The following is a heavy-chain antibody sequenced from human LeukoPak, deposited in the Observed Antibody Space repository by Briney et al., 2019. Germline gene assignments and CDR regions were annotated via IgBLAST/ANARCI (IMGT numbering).Heavy chain of an antibody. Sequence: SETLSLTCTVSGGSISSYYCNWIRQPPGKGPEWIGYIYYIGSTNYNPSLKSRVTISVETSKNQFSLKLNSVTAADTAVYYCATGAGGWFDPWGQGTLVTVSS. J-gene: IGHJ5*02. V-gene: IGHV4-59*01. CDR1: GGSISSYY. CDR2: IYYIGST. CDR3: ATGAGGWFDP.